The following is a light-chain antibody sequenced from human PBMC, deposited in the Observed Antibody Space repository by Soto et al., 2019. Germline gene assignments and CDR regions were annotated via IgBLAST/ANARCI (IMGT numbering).Light chain of an antibody. CDR3: CSYAGSYTVGV. CDR1: SSDVGGYNY. Sequence: SALTQPRSVSGSPGQSVTISCTGTSSDVGGYNYVSWYQQHPGKAPKLMIYDVSKRPSGVPDRFSGSKSGNTASLTISGLQAEDEADYYCCSYAGSYTVGVFGGGTKLTVL. V-gene: IGLV2-11*01. CDR2: DVS. J-gene: IGLJ3*02.